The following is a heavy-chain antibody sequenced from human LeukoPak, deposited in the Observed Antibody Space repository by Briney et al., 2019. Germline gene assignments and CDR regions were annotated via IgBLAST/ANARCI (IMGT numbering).Heavy chain of an antibody. V-gene: IGHV3-21*04. D-gene: IGHD2-2*02. J-gene: IGHJ3*02. Sequence: GGSLRLSCAASGFTFSSYSMNWVRQAPGKGLEWVSSISSSSSYIYYADSVKGRFTISRDNAKNTLYLQMNSLRAEDTAVYYCASFVVPAAKPDAFDIWGQGTMVTVSS. CDR1: GFTFSSYS. CDR2: ISSSSSYI. CDR3: ASFVVPAAKPDAFDI.